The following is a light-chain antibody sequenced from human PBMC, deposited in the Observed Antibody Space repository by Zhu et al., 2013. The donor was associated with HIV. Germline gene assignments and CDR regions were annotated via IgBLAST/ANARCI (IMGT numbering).Light chain of an antibody. J-gene: IGKJ2*01. Sequence: EIVMTQSPGTLSVSPGGRATLSCRASQSISINLAWYQQKPGQAPRLLIYGASTRATGIPARFSGSGSGTEFTLTISCLQSEDFTTYYCQQYYSYPYTFGQGTKVEIK. V-gene: IGKV3-15*01. CDR1: QSISIN. CDR3: QQYYSYPYT. CDR2: GAS.